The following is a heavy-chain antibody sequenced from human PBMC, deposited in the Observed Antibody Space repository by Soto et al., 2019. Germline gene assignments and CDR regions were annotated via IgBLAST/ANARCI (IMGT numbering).Heavy chain of an antibody. CDR3: ARDRYCSGGSCYSGVGFDP. D-gene: IGHD2-15*01. Sequence: ASVKVSCKASGYTFTSYGLSWVRQAPGQGLEWMGWISAYNGNTNYAQKLQGRVTMTTDTSTSTAYMELRSLRSDDTAVYYCARDRYCSGGSCYSGVGFDPWCQGPMVTVSS. J-gene: IGHJ5*02. V-gene: IGHV1-18*01. CDR2: ISAYNGNT. CDR1: GYTFTSYG.